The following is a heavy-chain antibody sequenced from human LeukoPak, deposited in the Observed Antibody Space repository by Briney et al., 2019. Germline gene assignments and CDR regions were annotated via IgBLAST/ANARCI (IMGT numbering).Heavy chain of an antibody. J-gene: IGHJ6*03. D-gene: IGHD6-13*01. Sequence: SVKVSCKASGGTFSSYAISWVRQAPGQGLEWMGGIVPIFGTTNYAQKFQDRVTITADKSTSTAYMELSSLRSEDTAVYYCARVVGLTGYSSSWYSGYYYYMDVWGKGTTVTVSS. CDR1: GGTFSSYA. CDR3: ARVVGLTGYSSSWYSGYYYYMDV. CDR2: IVPIFGTT. V-gene: IGHV1-69*06.